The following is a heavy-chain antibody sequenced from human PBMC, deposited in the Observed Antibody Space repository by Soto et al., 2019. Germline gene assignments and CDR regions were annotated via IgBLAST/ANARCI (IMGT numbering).Heavy chain of an antibody. J-gene: IGHJ6*03. CDR3: ARQAGYCSSTSCYARGYYYYYYMDV. CDR1: GFTFSSYS. Sequence: EVQLVESGGGLVKPGGSLRLSCAASGFTFSSYSMNWVRQAPGKGLEWVSSISSSSSYIYYADSVKGRFTISRDNAKNSLDLQMNSLRAEDTAVYYCARQAGYCSSTSCYARGYYYYYYMDVWGKGTTVTVSS. CDR2: ISSSSSYI. V-gene: IGHV3-21*01. D-gene: IGHD2-2*01.